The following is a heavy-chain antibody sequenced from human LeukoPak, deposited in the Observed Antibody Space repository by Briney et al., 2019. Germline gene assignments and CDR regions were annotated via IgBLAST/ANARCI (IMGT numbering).Heavy chain of an antibody. V-gene: IGHV4-39*01. CDR3: ARLPVAGNFDY. CDR2: IYYTGTT. D-gene: IGHD6-19*01. Sequence: PSETLSLTCTVSGGSISSSVYYWGWIRQPPGKGLEWIGTIYYTGTTYYNPSLKRRVTISVDTSKNQFSLKLSSVTAADTAVYYCARLPVAGNFDYWGQGTLVTVSS. CDR1: GGSISSSVYY. J-gene: IGHJ4*02.